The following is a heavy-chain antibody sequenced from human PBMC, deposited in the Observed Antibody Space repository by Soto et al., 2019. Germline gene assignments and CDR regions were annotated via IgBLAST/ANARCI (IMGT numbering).Heavy chain of an antibody. D-gene: IGHD2-15*01. Sequence: QVQLQESGPGLVKTSATLSLTCTVSGGSVSSGSYYWSWIRQPPGKGLEWIGYIYYSGSTNYNPSLKSRVNISVDTSKNQFSLKLSSVTDAETAVYYCARDLNCSGVSCYPGSLGYWGQGTLVTVSS. J-gene: IGHJ4*02. CDR2: IYYSGST. CDR3: ARDLNCSGVSCYPGSLGY. CDR1: GGSVSSGSYY. V-gene: IGHV4-61*01.